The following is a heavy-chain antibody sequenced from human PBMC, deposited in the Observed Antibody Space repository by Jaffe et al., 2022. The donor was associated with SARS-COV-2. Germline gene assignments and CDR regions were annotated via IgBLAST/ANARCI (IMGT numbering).Heavy chain of an antibody. J-gene: IGHJ4*02. CDR2: IKEDGSEK. CDR3: ARAPRLTTPGTFDC. V-gene: IGHV3-7*01. D-gene: IGHD1-1*01. CDR1: GFLFRTYW. Sequence: EVQLVESGGGLVQPGGSLRLSCAASGFLFRTYWMSWVRQTPGGGLEWVANIKEDGSEKYYVDSVKGRFTISRDNTKTSLYLQMNNVRVEDTAMYYCARAPRLTTPGTFDCWGQGTLVTVSS.